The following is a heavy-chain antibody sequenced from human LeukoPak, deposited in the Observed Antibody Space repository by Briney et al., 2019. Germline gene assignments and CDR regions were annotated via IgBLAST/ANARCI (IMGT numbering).Heavy chain of an antibody. CDR2: FCLGRDT. D-gene: IGHD1-14*01. CDR1: GDSVTNDFF. J-gene: IGHJ4*02. Sequence: PSETLSLTCTVSGDSVTNDFFWGWVRQPPGKELEWIGSFCLGRDTYYRPSLKSRVTISVDTSKKQFSLNLNSVTAADPAVYYCARWASISREPGGFFDHWGQGTLVTVSS. V-gene: IGHV4-38-2*02. CDR3: ARWASISREPGGFFDH.